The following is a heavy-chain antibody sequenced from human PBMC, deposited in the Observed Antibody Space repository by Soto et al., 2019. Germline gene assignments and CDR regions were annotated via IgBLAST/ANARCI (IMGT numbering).Heavy chain of an antibody. V-gene: IGHV3-30*18. CDR2: ISYDGSNK. J-gene: IGHJ4*02. Sequence: QVQLVESGGGVVQPGRSLRLSCAASGFTFSSYGMHWVSQAPGKGLEWVAVISYDGSNKYYADSVKGRFTISRDNSKNTLYLQMNSLRAEDTAVYYCAKDQGCSGGSCYPWYFDYWGQGTLVTVSS. CDR3: AKDQGCSGGSCYPWYFDY. D-gene: IGHD2-15*01. CDR1: GFTFSSYG.